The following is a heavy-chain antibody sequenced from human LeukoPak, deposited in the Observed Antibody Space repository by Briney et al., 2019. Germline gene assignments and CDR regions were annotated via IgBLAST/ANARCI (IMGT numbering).Heavy chain of an antibody. Sequence: GGSLRLSCAASGFTFSSYAMSWVRQAPGKGLEWVSAISGSGGSTYYADSVKGRFTISRDNFKNTLYLQMNSLRAEDTADYYCAKVALYDYVWGSYRYRFDYWGQGTLVTVSS. V-gene: IGHV3-23*01. CDR1: GFTFSSYA. CDR2: ISGSGGST. CDR3: AKVALYDYVWGSYRYRFDY. J-gene: IGHJ4*02. D-gene: IGHD3-16*02.